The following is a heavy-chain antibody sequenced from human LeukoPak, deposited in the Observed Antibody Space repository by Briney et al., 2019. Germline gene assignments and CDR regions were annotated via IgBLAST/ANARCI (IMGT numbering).Heavy chain of an antibody. Sequence: PSETLSLTCTVSGGSISSYYWSWTRQPPGKGLEWIGYIYYSGSTNYNPSLKSRVTISVDTSKNQFSLKLSSVTAADTAVYYCARDMSSPPYYYGMDVWGQGTTVTVSS. CDR2: IYYSGST. CDR1: GGSISSYY. J-gene: IGHJ6*02. CDR3: ARDMSSPPYYYGMDV. V-gene: IGHV4-59*01. D-gene: IGHD6-13*01.